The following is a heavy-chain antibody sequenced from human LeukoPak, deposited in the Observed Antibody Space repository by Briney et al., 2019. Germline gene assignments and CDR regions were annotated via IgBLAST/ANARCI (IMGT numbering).Heavy chain of an antibody. J-gene: IGHJ6*02. CDR3: AKDRQWLERYYYGMDV. V-gene: IGHV3-30*18. CDR1: GFTFSSYG. CDR2: ISYDGSNK. Sequence: GGSLRLSCAASGFTFSSYGMHWVRQAPGKGLEWVAVISYDGSNKYYADSVKGRFTISRDNSKNTLYLQMNSLRAEDTAVYYCAKDRQWLERYYYGMDVWGQGTTVTVSS. D-gene: IGHD2-8*01.